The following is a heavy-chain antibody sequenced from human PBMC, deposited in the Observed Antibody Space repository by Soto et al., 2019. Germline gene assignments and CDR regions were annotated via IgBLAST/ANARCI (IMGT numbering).Heavy chain of an antibody. CDR2: IYYSGST. V-gene: IGHV4-59*01. CDR1: GGSISSYY. J-gene: IGHJ4*02. CDR3: SKILEQLGVWTGDY. Sequence: PSETLSLTCTVSGGSISSYYWSWIRQPPGKGLEWIGYIYYSGSTNYNPSLKSRVTISVDTSKNQFSLKLSSVTAADTAVYYCSKILEQLGVWTGDYWGQGTLVTVSS. D-gene: IGHD6-6*01.